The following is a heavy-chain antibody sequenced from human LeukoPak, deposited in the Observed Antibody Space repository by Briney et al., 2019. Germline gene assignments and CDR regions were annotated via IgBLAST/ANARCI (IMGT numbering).Heavy chain of an antibody. V-gene: IGHV3-23*01. CDR3: AKYPSTVTTYFDY. CDR1: GFTFSTYA. CDR2: ISGTGGST. J-gene: IGHJ4*02. Sequence: GGSLRLSCAASGFTFSTYAMSWVRQAPGKGLEWVSGISGTGGSTYYADSVKGRFTISRDNSKNTLYLQMNSLRAEDTAVYYCAKYPSTVTTYFDYWGQGTLVTVSS. D-gene: IGHD4-17*01.